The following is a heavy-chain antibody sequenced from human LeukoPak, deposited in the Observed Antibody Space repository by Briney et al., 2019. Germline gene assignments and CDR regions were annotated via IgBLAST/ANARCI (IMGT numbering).Heavy chain of an antibody. J-gene: IGHJ6*02. V-gene: IGHV1-69*04. CDR1: GGTFSSYA. CDR3: ARVRVTIFGVDYYYGMDV. D-gene: IGHD3-3*01. CDR2: IVPILGIA. Sequence: VKVSCKASGGTFSSYAISWVRQAPGQGLEWMGRIVPILGIANYAQKFQGRVTITADKSTSTAYMELSSLRSEDTAVYYCARVRVTIFGVDYYYGMDVWGQGTTVTVSS.